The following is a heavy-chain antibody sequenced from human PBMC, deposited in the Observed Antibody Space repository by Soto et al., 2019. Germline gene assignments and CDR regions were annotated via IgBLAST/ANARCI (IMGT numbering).Heavy chain of an antibody. CDR3: APWFGAFDY. J-gene: IGHJ4*02. V-gene: IGHV3-30*03. CDR1: GFTFSSYG. Sequence: QVQLVESGGGVVQPGRSLRLSCAASGFTFSSYGMHWVRQAPGKGLEWVAVISYDGSNKYYADSVKGRFTISRDNSKNTLYLQMDSLRAGGTAVYYCAPWFGAFDYWGQGTLVTVSS. CDR2: ISYDGSNK. D-gene: IGHD3-10*01.